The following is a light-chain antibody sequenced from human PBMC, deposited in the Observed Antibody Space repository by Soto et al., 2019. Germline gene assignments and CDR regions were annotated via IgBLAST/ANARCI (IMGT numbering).Light chain of an antibody. J-gene: IGKJ1*01. Sequence: EIVLTQSPATLSLSPGERATLSCRASQSVSSYLAWYQHKPGQAPRLLIFDASNSATGIPARFTGSGSGTDFTLTISSLEPEDFAVYYCQQRSNWPPTWTFGQGTRVDIK. CDR1: QSVSSY. CDR3: QQRSNWPPTWT. V-gene: IGKV3-11*01. CDR2: DAS.